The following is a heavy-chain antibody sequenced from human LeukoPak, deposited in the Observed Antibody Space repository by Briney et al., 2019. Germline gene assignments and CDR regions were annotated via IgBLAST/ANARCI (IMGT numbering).Heavy chain of an antibody. CDR3: AKGSYYDSSGSFYFDY. D-gene: IGHD3-22*01. V-gene: IGHV3-23*01. J-gene: IGHJ4*02. Sequence: GGSLRLSCAASGFTFSSCAMSWVRQAPGKGLEWVSGISGSGDNTYYADSVKGRFTISRDNSKNALYVQVNSLGTEDTAAYYCAKGSYYDSSGSFYFDYWGQGTLVTVSS. CDR1: GFTFSSCA. CDR2: ISGSGDNT.